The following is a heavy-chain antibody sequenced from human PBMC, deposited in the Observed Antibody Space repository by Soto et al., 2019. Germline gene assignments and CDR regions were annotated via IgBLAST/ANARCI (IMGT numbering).Heavy chain of an antibody. CDR2: TYYRSKWYN. CDR1: GDSVSGNSAA. V-gene: IGHV6-1*01. Sequence: SHTLSLTCAISGDSVSGNSAAWNWIRQSPSRGLEWLGRTYYRSKWYNDYAVSVKSRITVTPDTSKNQFSLHLNSVTPEDTAVYYCQRDFTYYESSDSYFDYWGQGVLVTVSS. D-gene: IGHD3-16*01. CDR3: QRDFTYYESSDSYFDY. J-gene: IGHJ4*02.